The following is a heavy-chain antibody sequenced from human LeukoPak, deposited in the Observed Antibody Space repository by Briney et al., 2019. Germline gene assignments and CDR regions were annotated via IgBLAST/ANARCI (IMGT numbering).Heavy chain of an antibody. Sequence: PSETLSLTCTVSGGSISSSSYYWGWIRQPPGKGLEWIGSIYYSGSTYYNPSLQSRVTISVDTSKSQLSLKLSSVTAADTAVYYCARLDSGTYSPIDYWGQGTLVTVSS. D-gene: IGHD3-10*01. CDR1: GGSISSSSYY. V-gene: IGHV4-39*01. J-gene: IGHJ4*02. CDR3: ARLDSGTYSPIDY. CDR2: IYYSGST.